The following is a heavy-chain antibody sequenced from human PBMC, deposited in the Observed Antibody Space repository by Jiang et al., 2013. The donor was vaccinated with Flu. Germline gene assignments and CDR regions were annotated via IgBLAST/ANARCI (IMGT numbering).Heavy chain of an antibody. CDR2: IYYSGST. CDR3: ARQGLGYCSGGSCSGGWFDP. J-gene: IGHJ5*02. V-gene: IGHV4-39*01. D-gene: IGHD2-15*01. CDR1: GGSISSSSYY. Sequence: LLKPSETLSLTCTVSGGSISSSSYYWGWIRQPPGKGLEWIGSIYYSGSTYYNPSLKSRVTISVDTSKNQFSLKLSSVTAADTAVYYCARQGLGYCSGGSCSGGWFDPWGQGTLVTVSS.